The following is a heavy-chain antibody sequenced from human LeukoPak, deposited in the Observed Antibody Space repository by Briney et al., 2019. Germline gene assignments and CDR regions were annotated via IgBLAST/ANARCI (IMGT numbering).Heavy chain of an antibody. D-gene: IGHD3-3*01. CDR1: GGTFSSYA. CDR2: IIPIFGTA. CDR3: ARDGGPGGLWSGYSKGFDY. Sequence: GASVKVSCKASGGTFSSYAISWVRQAPGQGLEWMGGIIPIFGTANCAQKFQGRVTITTDESTSTAYMELSSLRSEDTAVYYCARDGGPGGLWSGYSKGFDYWGQGTLVTVSS. J-gene: IGHJ4*02. V-gene: IGHV1-69*05.